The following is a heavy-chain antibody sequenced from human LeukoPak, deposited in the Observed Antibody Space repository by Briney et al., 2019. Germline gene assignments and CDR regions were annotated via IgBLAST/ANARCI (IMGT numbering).Heavy chain of an antibody. Sequence: ASVKVSCKAFGYTFTSYAMHWVRQAPGQRLEWMGWINAGNGNTKYSQKFQGRVTITRDTSASTAYMELSSLRSEDTAVYYCARVGIAVAGPSNWFDPWGQGTLVTVSS. D-gene: IGHD6-19*01. CDR3: ARVGIAVAGPSNWFDP. CDR2: INAGNGNT. J-gene: IGHJ5*02. CDR1: GYTFTSYA. V-gene: IGHV1-3*01.